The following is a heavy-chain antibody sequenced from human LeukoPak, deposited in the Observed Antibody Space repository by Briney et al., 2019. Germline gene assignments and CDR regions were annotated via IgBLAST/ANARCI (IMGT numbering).Heavy chain of an antibody. Sequence: GESLKISCKGSGYSFTSYWIGWVRQMPGKGLEWMGIIYPGDSDTRYSPSFQGQVTISADKSISTAYMQWSSLRASDTAMYYCARLSGSYYSPFDFWGQGTLVTVSS. V-gene: IGHV5-51*01. D-gene: IGHD1-26*01. J-gene: IGHJ4*02. CDR3: ARLSGSYYSPFDF. CDR1: GYSFTSYW. CDR2: IYPGDSDT.